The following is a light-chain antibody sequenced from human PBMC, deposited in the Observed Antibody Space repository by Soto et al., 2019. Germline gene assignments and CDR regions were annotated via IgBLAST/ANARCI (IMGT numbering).Light chain of an antibody. CDR2: DAS. Sequence: EIVMTQSPATLSVSPGERATLSCRASQSVSNNLAWYQQKPGQAPRLLIYDASTRATSIPARFSGSGSGTEFTLTISSLQSEDFAVYYCQQYNKWPFTFGPGTKVDIK. V-gene: IGKV3-15*01. CDR1: QSVSNN. J-gene: IGKJ3*01. CDR3: QQYNKWPFT.